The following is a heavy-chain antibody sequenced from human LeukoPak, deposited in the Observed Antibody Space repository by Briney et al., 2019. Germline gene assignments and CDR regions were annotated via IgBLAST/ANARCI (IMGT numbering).Heavy chain of an antibody. CDR1: GGTFSSYA. CDR3: AREPYGSGSYPEAY. D-gene: IGHD3-10*01. J-gene: IGHJ4*02. CDR2: IIPILGIT. V-gene: IGHV1-69*04. Sequence: SVKVSCKASGGTFSSYAISWVRQAPGQGLEWMGRIIPILGITTYAQKFQGRVTITADKSTSTAYMELSSLRSEDTAVYYCAREPYGSGSYPEAYWGQGTLVTVSS.